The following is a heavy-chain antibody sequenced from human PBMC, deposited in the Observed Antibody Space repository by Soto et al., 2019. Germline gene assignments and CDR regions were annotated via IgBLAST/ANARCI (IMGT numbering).Heavy chain of an antibody. CDR3: ARSPTSYSSSSLDY. CDR1: GYTFTGYY. V-gene: IGHV1-2*04. J-gene: IGHJ4*02. CDR2: INPNSGGT. Sequence: QVQLVQSGAEVKKPGASVKVSCKASGYTFTGYYMHWVRQAPGQGLEWMGWINPNSGGTNYAQKFQGWVTMTRDMSISTAYMELSRLSSDDTAVYYCARSPTSYSSSSLDYWGQGTLVTVSS. D-gene: IGHD6-6*01.